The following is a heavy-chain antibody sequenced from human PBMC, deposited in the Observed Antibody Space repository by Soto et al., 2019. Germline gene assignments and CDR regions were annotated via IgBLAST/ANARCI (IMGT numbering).Heavy chain of an antibody. CDR2: ISYDGSNK. CDR1: GFTFSSYG. V-gene: IGHV3-30*03. CDR3: ARDYFAENYFYYGMDV. Sequence: GGSLRLSCAASGFTFSSYGMHWVRQAPGKGLEWVAVISYDGSNKYYADSVKGRFTISRDNSKNTLYLQMNSLRAEDTAVYYCARDYFAENYFYYGMDVWGQGTPVTVSS. D-gene: IGHD3-9*01. J-gene: IGHJ6*02.